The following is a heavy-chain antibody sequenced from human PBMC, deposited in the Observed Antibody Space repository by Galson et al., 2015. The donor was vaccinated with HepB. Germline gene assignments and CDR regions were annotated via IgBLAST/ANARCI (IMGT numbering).Heavy chain of an antibody. Sequence: SVKVSCKASGYTFTSYGISWVRQAPGQGLEWMGWINAYTGNTNYAQKLQGRVTMTTDTSTSTVYMELRSLRSDDTAVYYCARVGWLQPLFDYWGQGTLVTVSS. V-gene: IGHV1-18*04. CDR3: ARVGWLQPLFDY. J-gene: IGHJ4*02. CDR2: INAYTGNT. CDR1: GYTFTSYG. D-gene: IGHD5-24*01.